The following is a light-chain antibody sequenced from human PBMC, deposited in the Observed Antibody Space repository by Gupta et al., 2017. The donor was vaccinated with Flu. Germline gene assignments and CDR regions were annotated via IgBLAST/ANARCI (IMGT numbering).Light chain of an antibody. CDR3: QSYDTRLSGWV. CDR2: GSS. CDR1: SSNIGAGYD. V-gene: IGLV1-40*01. Sequence: QSVLTQPPSVSGAPGQRVTISCTGSSSNIGAGYDVHWYQQLPGRAPKVLIYGSSNRPSGVPDRFVGSKSGISASLAITGLQAEDEADYYCQSYDTRLSGWVFGGGTKVT. J-gene: IGLJ3*02.